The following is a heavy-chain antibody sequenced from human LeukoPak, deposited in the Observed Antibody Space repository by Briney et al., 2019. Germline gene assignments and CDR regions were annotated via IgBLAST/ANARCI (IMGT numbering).Heavy chain of an antibody. V-gene: IGHV3-53*01. CDR2: TYDNGYT. Sequence: PGGSLRLSCAVSGLTVNRNYMSWVRQAPGQGLEWVSVTYDNGYTYYADSVKGRFTISRDDAKSTLYLQMNSLRVEDTAVYYCTRDSYDFDSNGSVDIWGQGTMVTVSS. J-gene: IGHJ3*02. CDR1: GLTVNRNY. D-gene: IGHD3-22*01. CDR3: TRDSYDFDSNGSVDI.